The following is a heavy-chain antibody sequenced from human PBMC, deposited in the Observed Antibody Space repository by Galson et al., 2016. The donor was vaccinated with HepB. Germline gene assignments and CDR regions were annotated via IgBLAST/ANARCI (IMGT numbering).Heavy chain of an antibody. J-gene: IGHJ2*01. D-gene: IGHD1-26*01. CDR2: IYTSGAT. CDR1: GFTIRDNY. CDR3: AGLPWDSYQWYFDL. V-gene: IGHV3-53*04. Sequence: SLRLSCAASGFTIRDNYINWVRQAPGEGLEWVSIIYTSGATYYADSVEGRVTVSRHDSENTVYLQMNSLRVDDTAVYYCAGLPWDSYQWYFDLWGRGTPVTVSS.